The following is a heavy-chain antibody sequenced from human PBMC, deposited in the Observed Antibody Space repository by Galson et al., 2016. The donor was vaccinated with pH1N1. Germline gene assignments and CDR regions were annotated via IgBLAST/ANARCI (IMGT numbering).Heavy chain of an antibody. CDR2: ISWNSDSI. J-gene: IGHJ3*01. Sequence: SLRLSCAASGFTFDDYAMHWVRQAPGKGLEWVSGISWNSDSIGYADSVKGRVTISRDNAKNSLYLQMNSLRTEDTALYYCTKDSGSYCGGDCRRGAFDFWGQGTRVTVS. CDR1: GFTFDDYA. CDR3: TKDSGSYCGGDCRRGAFDF. D-gene: IGHD2-21*02. V-gene: IGHV3-9*01.